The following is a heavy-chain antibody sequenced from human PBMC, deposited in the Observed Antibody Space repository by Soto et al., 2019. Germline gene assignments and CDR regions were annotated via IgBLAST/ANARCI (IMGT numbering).Heavy chain of an antibody. V-gene: IGHV4-30-4*01. J-gene: IGHJ4*02. CDR2: IHYTGST. CDR1: GGSISRGDYY. Sequence: QVQLEESGPGLVKPSQTLSLTCTVSGGSISRGDYYWTWIRQPPGKGLEWIGYIHYTGSTYYNPSLKSRVTISADTSKNQFSPKLSSVTAADTAVYYCARDCRKGFFDYWGQGTLVTVSS. CDR3: ARDCRKGFFDY.